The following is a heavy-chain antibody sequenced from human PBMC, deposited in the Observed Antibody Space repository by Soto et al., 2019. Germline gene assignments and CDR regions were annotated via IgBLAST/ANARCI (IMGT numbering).Heavy chain of an antibody. J-gene: IGHJ4*02. D-gene: IGHD3-10*01. CDR2: IKYSGTT. CDR3: ATRPPGGPYRGVFDY. Sequence: PSETLSLTCTVSGGSISSSRCHWGWIRQPPGKGLEWIASIKYSGTTFYNPSLKSRVTLSVDTSKNQFALKLRAVTTADTAVYYCATRPPGGPYRGVFDYWSQGTLVTVSS. V-gene: IGHV4-39*06. CDR1: GGSISSSRCH.